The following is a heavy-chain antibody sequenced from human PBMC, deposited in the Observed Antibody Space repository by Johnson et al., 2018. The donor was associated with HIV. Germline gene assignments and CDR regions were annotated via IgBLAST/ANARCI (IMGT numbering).Heavy chain of an antibody. CDR3: ARDSYSSSWYLGAFDI. CDR2: ISYDGSNK. J-gene: IGHJ3*02. Sequence: QVQLVESGGGVVQPGRSLRLSCAASGFTFSSYAMHWVRQAPGKGLEWVAVISYDGSNKYYADSVKGRLTISRDNSKNTLYLQMNSLRAEDTAVYYGARDSYSSSWYLGAFDIWGQGTMVTVSS. CDR1: GFTFSSYA. V-gene: IGHV3-30*04. D-gene: IGHD6-13*01.